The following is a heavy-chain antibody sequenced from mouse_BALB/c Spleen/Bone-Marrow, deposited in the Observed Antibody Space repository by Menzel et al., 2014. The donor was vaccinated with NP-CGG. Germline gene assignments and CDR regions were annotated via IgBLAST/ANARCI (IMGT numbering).Heavy chain of an antibody. D-gene: IGHD3-2*02. CDR1: GFTFSSFG. CDR3: ARSRLRGYYFDY. J-gene: IGHJ2*01. V-gene: IGHV5-17*02. Sequence: EVQLQESGGGLVQPGGSRKLSCAASGFTFSSFGMHWVRQAPEKGLEWIAYISSDSGAIYYADTLKGRFTISRDNPKNTLFLQMTSLRSEDTAMYYCARSRLRGYYFDYWGQGTTLTVSS. CDR2: ISSDSGAI.